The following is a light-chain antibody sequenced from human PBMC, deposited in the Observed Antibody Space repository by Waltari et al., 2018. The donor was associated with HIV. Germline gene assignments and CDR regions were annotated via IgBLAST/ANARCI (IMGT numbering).Light chain of an antibody. Sequence: QTVVTQEPSFSVSPGGTVTLTCGLSSGSVFTSYYPSWYQQTPGQAPRTLIYSTNTRSSGVPDRFSGSILGNKAALTITGAQADDESYYYCVLFMGNGIWVFGGGTKLTVL. J-gene: IGLJ3*02. CDR3: VLFMGNGIWV. CDR1: SGSVFTSYY. V-gene: IGLV8-61*01. CDR2: STN.